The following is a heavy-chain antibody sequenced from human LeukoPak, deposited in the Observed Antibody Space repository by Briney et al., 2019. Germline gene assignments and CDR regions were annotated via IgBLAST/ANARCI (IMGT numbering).Heavy chain of an antibody. Sequence: TSETLSLTCTVSGGSISSYYWSWIRKPPGKGLEWIGYIYYSGSTNYNPSLKSRVSISVDTSKKQFSLKLSSVTAADTAVYYCARDHSSGHFDYWGQGTLVTVSS. CDR1: GGSISSYY. V-gene: IGHV4-59*01. CDR2: IYYSGST. J-gene: IGHJ4*02. D-gene: IGHD6-19*01. CDR3: ARDHSSGHFDY.